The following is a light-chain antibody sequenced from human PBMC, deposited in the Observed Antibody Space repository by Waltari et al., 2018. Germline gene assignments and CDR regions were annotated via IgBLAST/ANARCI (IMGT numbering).Light chain of an antibody. CDR1: NIESKR. J-gene: IGLJ2*01. V-gene: IGLV3-21*03. CDR3: QVWDSSSDHVV. CDR2: DDS. Sequence: SYVLTQPPSVSVAPGKTARITCVGNNIESKRGHWYQQKPGQAPVLVVYDDSDRPSGIPERFSGSNSGNTATLTISRVEAGDEADYYCQVWDSSSDHVVFGGGTKLTVL.